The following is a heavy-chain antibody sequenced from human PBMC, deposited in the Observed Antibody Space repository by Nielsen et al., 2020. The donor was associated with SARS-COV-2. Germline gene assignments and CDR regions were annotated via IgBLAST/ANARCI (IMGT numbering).Heavy chain of an antibody. CDR3: ARSNIVVVVAAPDY. CDR2: ISYDGSNK. V-gene: IGHV3-30-3*01. CDR1: GFTFSSYA. D-gene: IGHD2-15*01. J-gene: IGHJ4*02. Sequence: GGSLRLSCAASGFTFSSYAMHWVRQAPGKGLEWVAVISYDGSNKYYADSVKGRFTISRDNSKNTLYLQMNSLRAEDTAVYYCARSNIVVVVAAPDYWGQGTLVTVSS.